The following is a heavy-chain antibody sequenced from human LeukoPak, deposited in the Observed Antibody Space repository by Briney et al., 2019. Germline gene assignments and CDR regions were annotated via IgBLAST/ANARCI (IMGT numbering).Heavy chain of an antibody. V-gene: IGHV4-59*01. CDR2: IYYSGST. CDR1: GGSISSYY. J-gene: IGHJ3*02. Sequence: PSETLSLTCTVSGGSISSYYWSWIRQPPGKGLEWIGYIYYSGSTNYNPSLKSRVTISVDTSKNQFSLKLSSVTAADTAVYYCARDYYVNAFYIWGQGTMVTVSS. CDR3: ARDYYVNAFYI. D-gene: IGHD3-10*02.